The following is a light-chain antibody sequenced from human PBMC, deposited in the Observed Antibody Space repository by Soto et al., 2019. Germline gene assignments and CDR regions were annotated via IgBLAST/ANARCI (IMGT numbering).Light chain of an antibody. CDR2: AAS. Sequence: ATQMTQSPPSLSSSVGDRITITFRASRDIGSDLSWYQQKPGKAPKLLIYAASTLQSGVPSRFSGSGSGTDFTLTISCLQSEDFATYYCQQYYSYPRTFGQGTKVDIK. CDR3: QQYYSYPRT. J-gene: IGKJ1*01. CDR1: RDIGSD. V-gene: IGKV1-6*01.